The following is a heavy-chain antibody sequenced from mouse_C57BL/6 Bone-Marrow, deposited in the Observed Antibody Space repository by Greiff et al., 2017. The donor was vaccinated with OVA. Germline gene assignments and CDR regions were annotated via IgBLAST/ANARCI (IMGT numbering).Heavy chain of an antibody. CDR1: GYTFTSYW. V-gene: IGHV1-50*01. J-gene: IGHJ4*01. D-gene: IGHD3-2*02. CDR3: AREAAQGMDY. Sequence: QVQLQQPGAELVKPGASVKLSCKASGYTFTSYWMQWVKQRPGQGLEWIGEIDPSDSYTNYNQKFKGKATLTVYTSSSTAYRQLSSLTSEDSAVYYCAREAAQGMDYWGQGTSVTVSS. CDR2: IDPSDSYT.